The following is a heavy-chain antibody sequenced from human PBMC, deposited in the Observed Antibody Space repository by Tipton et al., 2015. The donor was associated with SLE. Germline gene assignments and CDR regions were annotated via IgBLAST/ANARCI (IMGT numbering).Heavy chain of an antibody. J-gene: IGHJ4*02. V-gene: IGHV4-59*11. D-gene: IGHD4-23*01. CDR2: IYYSGST. Sequence: TLSLTCTVSGGSISSHYWSWIRQPPGKGLEWIGYIYYSGSTNYNPSLKSRVTISVDTSKNQFPLKLSSVTAADTAVYYCATTVASYFDYWGQGTLVTVSS. CDR1: GGSISSHY. CDR3: ATTVASYFDY.